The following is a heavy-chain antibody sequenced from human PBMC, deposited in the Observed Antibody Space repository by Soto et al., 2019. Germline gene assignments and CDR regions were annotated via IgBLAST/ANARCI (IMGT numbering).Heavy chain of an antibody. J-gene: IGHJ6*02. CDR1: GLTFSSYS. CDR2: ISSSSSTI. D-gene: IGHD3-16*01. V-gene: IGHV3-48*02. Sequence: PGGSLRLSCAASGLTFSSYSMNWVRQAPGKGLEWVSYISSSSSTIYYADSVKGRFTISRDNAKNSLYLQMNSLRDEDTAVYYCARDRVWGSYYNYYYYGMDVWGQGTTFTVSS. CDR3: ARDRVWGSYYNYYYYGMDV.